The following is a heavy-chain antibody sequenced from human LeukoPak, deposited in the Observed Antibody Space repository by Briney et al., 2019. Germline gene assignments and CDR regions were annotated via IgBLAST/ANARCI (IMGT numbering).Heavy chain of an antibody. Sequence: SETLSLTCTVSGGSISSTSYYWGWIRQPPGKGLEWIGYIYNSGTTKYNPSLKSRVTISVDTSKNQFSLKLSSVTAADTALYYCARHRVGCRDIDYWGQGTLVTVSS. CDR2: IYNSGTT. CDR3: ARHRVGCRDIDY. J-gene: IGHJ4*02. V-gene: IGHV4-61*05. CDR1: GGSISSTSYY. D-gene: IGHD5-12*01.